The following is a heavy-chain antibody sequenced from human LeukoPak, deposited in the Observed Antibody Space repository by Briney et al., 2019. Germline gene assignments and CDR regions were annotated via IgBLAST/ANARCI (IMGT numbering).Heavy chain of an antibody. CDR3: ARGGPTMSRGYYYYYMDV. CDR2: IIPIFGTA. V-gene: IGHV1-69*05. Sequence: SVKVSCKASGGTFSSYAISWVRQAPGQGLEWMGGIIPIFGTANYAQKFQGRVTITTDESTSTAYMELSSLRSEDTAVYYCARGGPTMSRGYYYYYMDVWGKGTTVTVSS. D-gene: IGHD3-10*01. CDR1: GGTFSSYA. J-gene: IGHJ6*03.